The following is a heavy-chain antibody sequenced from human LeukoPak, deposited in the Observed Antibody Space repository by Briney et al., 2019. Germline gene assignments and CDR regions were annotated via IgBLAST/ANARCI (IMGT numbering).Heavy chain of an antibody. J-gene: IGHJ4*02. V-gene: IGHV3-48*04. Sequence: GGSLRLSCAASGFSFSSYSMNWVRQAPGKGLEWVSYISSSGSTIYYADSVKGRFTISRDNAKNSLYLQMNSLRAEDTAVYYCAEEEGGLDYWGQGTLVTVSS. CDR2: ISSSGSTI. CDR1: GFSFSSYS. CDR3: AEEEGGLDY. D-gene: IGHD2-15*01.